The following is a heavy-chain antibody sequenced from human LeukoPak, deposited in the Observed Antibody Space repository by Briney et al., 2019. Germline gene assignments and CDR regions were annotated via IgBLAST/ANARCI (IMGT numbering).Heavy chain of an antibody. V-gene: IGHV3-23*01. Sequence: PGGSLRLSCAASGITFSMYVMNWVRQAPGKGLEWVSGISGSGGSTYYADSVKGRFAISRDNSRNTLYLQLSSPRAEDTAVYYCVKGLRYSDTYYFDYWGQGILVTVSS. CDR3: VKGLRYSDTYYFDY. J-gene: IGHJ4*02. D-gene: IGHD3-9*01. CDR1: GITFSMYV. CDR2: ISGSGGST.